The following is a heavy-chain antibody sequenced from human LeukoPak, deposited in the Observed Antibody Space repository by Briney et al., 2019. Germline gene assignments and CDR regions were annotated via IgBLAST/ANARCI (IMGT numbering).Heavy chain of an antibody. J-gene: IGHJ5*02. CDR1: GGSISSYY. D-gene: IGHD3-3*01. CDR2: IYYSGST. V-gene: IGHV4-59*01. CDR3: ARGMYYDFWSGKNWFDP. Sequence: TPSETLSLTCTVSGGSISSYYWSWIRQPPGKGLEWIGYIYYSGSTNYYPSLKSRVTISVDTSKNQFSLKLSSVTAADTAVYYCARGMYYDFWSGKNWFDPWGQGTLVTVSS.